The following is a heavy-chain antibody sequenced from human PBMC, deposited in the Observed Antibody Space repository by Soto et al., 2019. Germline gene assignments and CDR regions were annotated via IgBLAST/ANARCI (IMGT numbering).Heavy chain of an antibody. V-gene: IGHV1-46*01. CDR2: INPTSGST. J-gene: IGHJ4*02. Sequence: QVQLVQSGAEVKKPGASVKVSCKASGYTFTNYYINWVRQAPGQGLEWMGIINPTSGSTNYAQKFQGRVTLTYDTSTTTVYMELSGLRSDDTAVLYCARDLAAGAHWGQGTLVTVSS. D-gene: IGHD6-13*01. CDR3: ARDLAAGAH. CDR1: GYTFTNYY.